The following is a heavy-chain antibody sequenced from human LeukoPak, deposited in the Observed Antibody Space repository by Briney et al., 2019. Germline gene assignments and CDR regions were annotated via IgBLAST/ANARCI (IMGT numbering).Heavy chain of an antibody. V-gene: IGHV3-74*01. Sequence: PGGSLRLSCAGSGFTLSSSRMHWVRQAPGKGPVWVAHVSPDGNLANYADSVKGRFIISRDNAKNTLFLQMNSLRVEDTAVYYCARDLSFSPDHWGQGTLVTVSS. CDR3: ARDLSFSPDH. J-gene: IGHJ4*02. CDR2: VSPDGNLA. CDR1: GFTLSSSR.